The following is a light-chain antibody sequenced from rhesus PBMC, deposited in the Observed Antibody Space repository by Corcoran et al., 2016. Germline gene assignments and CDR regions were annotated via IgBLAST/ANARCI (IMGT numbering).Light chain of an antibody. CDR1: QSVGSN. CDR3: QQYNNWNS. Sequence: ETVVTQSPATLSLSPGERATRSCRASQSVGSNLAWYQQKPGQAPKLLIYDASSRATSIPDRFSGRGSGTELTLTISSLEPEDVGVYYCQQYNNWNSFGQGTKVEIK. CDR2: DAS. J-gene: IGKJ2*01. V-gene: IGKV3-24*04.